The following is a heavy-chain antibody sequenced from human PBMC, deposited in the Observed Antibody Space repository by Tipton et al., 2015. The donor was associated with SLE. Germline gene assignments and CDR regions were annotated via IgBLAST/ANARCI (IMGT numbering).Heavy chain of an antibody. CDR2: IYHSGST. D-gene: IGHD3-3*01. V-gene: IGHV4-38-2*02. Sequence: TLSLTCTVSGYSISSGYYWGWIRQPPGKGLEWIGSIYHSGSTYYNPSLKSRVTISVDTSKNQFSLKLSSVTAADTAVYYCAREEENDFWSGGDAFDIWGQATMVTVSS. J-gene: IGHJ3*02. CDR1: GYSISSGYY. CDR3: AREEENDFWSGGDAFDI.